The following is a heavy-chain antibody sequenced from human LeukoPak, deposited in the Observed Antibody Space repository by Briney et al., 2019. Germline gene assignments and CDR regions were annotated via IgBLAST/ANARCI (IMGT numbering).Heavy chain of an antibody. J-gene: IGHJ4*02. Sequence: GASVKVSCKSSGYTFSSNYMHWVRQAPGQGLEWMGVIDPSGGGTTSAQKFQGRVTLTRDMSTSTVYMALTSLRSEDTAGYYCARATPGFGRNVEKYFDYWGQGTLVTVSS. CDR2: IDPSGGGT. CDR1: GYTFSSNY. V-gene: IGHV1-46*01. D-gene: IGHD1-1*01. CDR3: ARATPGFGRNVEKYFDY.